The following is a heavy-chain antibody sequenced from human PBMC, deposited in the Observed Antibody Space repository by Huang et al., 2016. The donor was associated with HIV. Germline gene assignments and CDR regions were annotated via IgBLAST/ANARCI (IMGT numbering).Heavy chain of an antibody. D-gene: IGHD2-15*01. Sequence: EVQLVESGGGLVKPGGSLRLSCAASGFNFDTYTMSWVSQAPGKGLGLVSSIIISSKDRCDADSVEGRFTISRDNAKNSVYLQMNSMRAEDTAVYYCARAIVVAAKIGYFDYWGQGALVTVSS. V-gene: IGHV3-21*01. J-gene: IGHJ4*02. CDR1: GFNFDTYT. CDR2: IIISSKDR. CDR3: ARAIVVAAKIGYFDY.